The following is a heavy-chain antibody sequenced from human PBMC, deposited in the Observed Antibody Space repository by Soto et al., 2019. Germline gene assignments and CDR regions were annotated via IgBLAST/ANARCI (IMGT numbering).Heavy chain of an antibody. CDR3: ARARITMVREVIKYNMDV. Sequence: PSETLSLTCTVSGGSISTYYWSWIRRPPGKGLEWIGYIYNSGGTHSNPSLQSRVTISVDTSKNQFSLKLSSVTAADTAIYYCARARITMVREVIKYNMDVWGQGTTVTVSS. J-gene: IGHJ6*02. V-gene: IGHV4-59*01. CDR1: GGSISTYY. CDR2: IYNSGGT. D-gene: IGHD3-10*01.